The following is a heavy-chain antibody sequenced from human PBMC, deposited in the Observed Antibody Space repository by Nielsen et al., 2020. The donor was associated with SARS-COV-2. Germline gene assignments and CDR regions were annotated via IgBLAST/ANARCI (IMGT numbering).Heavy chain of an antibody. J-gene: IGHJ4*02. V-gene: IGHV3-23*01. Sequence: GGSLRLSCAASGFSFSSYAMTWVRQAPGKGLEWVSSIGTTGDKTFYADSVKGRFTISRDNSKNTLYLQMNSLRAEDTAVYYCARDRSLRGTTRYFDYWGQGTLVTVSS. D-gene: IGHD1-1*01. CDR1: GFSFSSYA. CDR2: IGTTGDKT. CDR3: ARDRSLRGTTRYFDY.